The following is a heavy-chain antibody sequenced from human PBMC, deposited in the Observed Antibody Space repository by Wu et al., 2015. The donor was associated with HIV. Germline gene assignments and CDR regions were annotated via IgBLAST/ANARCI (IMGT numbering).Heavy chain of an antibody. D-gene: IGHD3-22*01. CDR2: INPSGGST. J-gene: IGHJ3*02. CDR3: ARERITMIVVVNTDAFDI. CDR1: GYTFTSYY. V-gene: IGHV1-46*01. Sequence: QVQLVQSGAEVKKPGASVKVSCKASGYTFTSYYMHWVRQAPGQGLEWMGIINPSGGSTSYAQKFQGRVTMTRDTSTSTVYMELSSLRSEDTAVYYCARERITMIVVVNTDAFDIWGQGTMVTVSS.